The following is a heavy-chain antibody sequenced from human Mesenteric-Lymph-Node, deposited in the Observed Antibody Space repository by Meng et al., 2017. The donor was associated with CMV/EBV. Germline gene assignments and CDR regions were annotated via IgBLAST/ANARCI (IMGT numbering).Heavy chain of an antibody. CDR2: TYYRSESYN. CDR3: AYFGDLPPLW. D-gene: IGHD3-16*01. CDR1: GDSISSNIAA. Sequence: QLPQSGPERVKSSQTLSVTCTISGDSISSNIAAWNWIRQSPSRGLELLGRTYYRSESYNDYAVSVKSRISVNLDTSKTQLSLHLNFVTPEDTAVYYCAYFGDLPPLWWGQGTLVTVSS. V-gene: IGHV6-1*01. J-gene: IGHJ4*02.